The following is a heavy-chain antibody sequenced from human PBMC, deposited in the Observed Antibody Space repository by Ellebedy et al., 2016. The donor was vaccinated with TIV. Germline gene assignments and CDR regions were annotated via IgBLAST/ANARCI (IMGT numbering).Heavy chain of an antibody. CDR2: IWFDGSIQ. D-gene: IGHD3-10*01. Sequence: GGSLRLSCVASGGTFSTYAMHWVRQAPGKGLEWVAVIWFDGSIQYYADSVKGRFSISRDNSKNTLYLQMNSLRAEDTAVYYCAKPPNGGSPTYYYYVLDVWGQGTTVTVSS. J-gene: IGHJ6*02. CDR1: GGTFSTYA. CDR3: AKPPNGGSPTYYYYVLDV. V-gene: IGHV3-30*02.